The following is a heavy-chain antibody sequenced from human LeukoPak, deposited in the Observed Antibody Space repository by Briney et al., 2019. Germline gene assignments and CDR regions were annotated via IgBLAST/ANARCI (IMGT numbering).Heavy chain of an antibody. V-gene: IGHV3-30-3*01. D-gene: IGHD2-2*01. J-gene: IGHJ4*02. Sequence: GGSLRLSCAASGFTFSTSVVHWVRQAPGKGLEWVAVMSSAGTIKIYTDSVKGRFSISRDNSKTTLFLQTNSLRVDETAVYYCARDLHSPAPDYFDAWGQGTLVTVSS. CDR1: GFTFSTSV. CDR3: ARDLHSPAPDYFDA. CDR2: MSSAGTIK.